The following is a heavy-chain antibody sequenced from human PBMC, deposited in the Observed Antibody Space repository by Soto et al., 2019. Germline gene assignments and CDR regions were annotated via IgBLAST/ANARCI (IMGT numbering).Heavy chain of an antibody. CDR3: AKDVVVVVAATDY. Sequence: EVQLLESGGGLVQPGGSLRLSCAASGFTFSSYAMSWVRQAPGKGLEWVSAISGSGGSTYYADSVKGRFTIPRDNSKNTLYLQMNSLRAEDTAVYYCAKDVVVVVAATDYWGQGTLVTVSS. D-gene: IGHD2-15*01. CDR1: GFTFSSYA. CDR2: ISGSGGST. V-gene: IGHV3-23*01. J-gene: IGHJ4*02.